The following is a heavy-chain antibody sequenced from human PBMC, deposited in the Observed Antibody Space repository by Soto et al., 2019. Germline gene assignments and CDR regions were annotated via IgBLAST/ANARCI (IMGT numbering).Heavy chain of an antibody. J-gene: IGHJ3*01. CDR3: ARGNSGLRAFDV. V-gene: IGHV4-61*05. CDR2: IYYSGGT. D-gene: IGHD6-19*01. Sequence: SETLSLTCTVSGGSISSSSCYWGWIRQPPGKGLEWIGYIYYSGGTNYNPSLKSRVTISVDTSKNQFSLQLTSVTPEDAAVYYCARGNSGLRAFDVWGQGTMVTVS. CDR1: GGSISSSSCY.